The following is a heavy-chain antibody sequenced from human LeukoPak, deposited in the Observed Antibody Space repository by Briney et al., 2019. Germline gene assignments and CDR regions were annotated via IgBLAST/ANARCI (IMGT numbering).Heavy chain of an antibody. CDR3: ARMRVGRNWFDP. D-gene: IGHD3-22*01. V-gene: IGHV1-46*01. CDR2: INPSGGST. Sequence: ASVKVSCKASGYTFTSYYMHWVRQAPGQGLEWMGIINPSGGSTSYAQKFQGRVTMTRNTSISTAYMELSSLRSEDTAVYYCARMRVGRNWFDPWGQGTLVTVSS. J-gene: IGHJ5*02. CDR1: GYTFTSYY.